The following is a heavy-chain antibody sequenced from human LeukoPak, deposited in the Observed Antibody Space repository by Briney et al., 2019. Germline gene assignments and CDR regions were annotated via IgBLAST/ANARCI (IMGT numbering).Heavy chain of an antibody. CDR3: ARVRYSSGWYDGLDY. Sequence: SETLSLTCTVSGGSISSYHWNWIRQPPGKGLEWIGYIYYSGSTNYNPSLKSRVTISVDTSKNQFSLKLSSVTAADTAVYYCARVRYSSGWYDGLDYWGQGTLVTVSS. V-gene: IGHV4-59*01. J-gene: IGHJ4*02. D-gene: IGHD6-19*01. CDR1: GGSISSYH. CDR2: IYYSGST.